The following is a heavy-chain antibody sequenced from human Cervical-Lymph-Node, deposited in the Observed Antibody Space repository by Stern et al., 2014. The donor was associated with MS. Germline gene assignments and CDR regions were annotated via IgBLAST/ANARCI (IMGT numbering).Heavy chain of an antibody. D-gene: IGHD1-26*01. CDR3: AKGGSGSYLD. Sequence: VQLVQSGGGVVQPGRSLRLSCAASGFVFRRYALNWVRQAPGTGLEWVALISYDRRDKYYTDSVKGRFTVSRDNSNNTVDLEMNSLRLEDTAVYYCAKGGSGSYLDWGQGSLVTVSS. J-gene: IGHJ4*02. V-gene: IGHV3-30*04. CDR1: GFVFRRYA. CDR2: ISYDRRDK.